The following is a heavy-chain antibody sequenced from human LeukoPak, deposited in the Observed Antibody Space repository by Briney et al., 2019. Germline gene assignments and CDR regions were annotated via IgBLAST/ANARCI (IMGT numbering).Heavy chain of an antibody. J-gene: IGHJ3*02. CDR2: ISYDGSNK. D-gene: IGHD3-10*01. Sequence: PGGSLRLSCAASAFTFSSYAMHWVRQAPGKGLEWVAIISYDGSNKYYADSVKGRFTISRDNSKNTLYLQMNSLRAEDTAVYYCARSYRRGAITMIRGVASRGAFDIWGQGTMVTVSS. V-gene: IGHV3-30*04. CDR3: ARSYRRGAITMIRGVASRGAFDI. CDR1: AFTFSSYA.